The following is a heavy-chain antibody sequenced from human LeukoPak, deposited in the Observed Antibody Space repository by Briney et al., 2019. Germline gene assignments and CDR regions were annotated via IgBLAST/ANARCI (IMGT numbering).Heavy chain of an antibody. CDR3: ARQMGGTTSVNWFDP. Sequence: GESLKISCKGSGDTFNNDWIAWVRQMPGKGLEWMGIVYPDAFKTKYNPSFQGQVTISADKSTTTAYLQWSSLRASDTAIYYCARQMGGTTSVNWFDPWGQGTLVTVSS. V-gene: IGHV5-51*01. J-gene: IGHJ5*02. CDR1: GDTFNNDW. CDR2: VYPDAFKT. D-gene: IGHD1-1*01.